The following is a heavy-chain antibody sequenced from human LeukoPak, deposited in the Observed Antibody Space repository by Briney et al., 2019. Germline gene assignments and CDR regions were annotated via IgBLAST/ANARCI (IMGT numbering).Heavy chain of an antibody. CDR3: ARDLSSTPNWELDH. Sequence: AASVKVSCKASGYSFSDYFLHWVRQAPGEGLEWMGRINPDSGDTEFAQKFQGRVTMTRDTFVSTAYMEVSGLTSDDTAMYYCARDLSSTPNWELDHWGQGTLVTVSS. CDR2: INPDSGDT. J-gene: IGHJ4*02. V-gene: IGHV1-2*06. D-gene: IGHD1-1*01. CDR1: GYSFSDYF.